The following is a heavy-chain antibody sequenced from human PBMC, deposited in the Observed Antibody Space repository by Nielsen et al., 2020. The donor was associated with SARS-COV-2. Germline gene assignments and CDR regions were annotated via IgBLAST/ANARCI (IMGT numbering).Heavy chain of an antibody. V-gene: IGHV1-69*05. CDR1: GGTFSSYA. D-gene: IGHD6-19*01. CDR2: IIPIFGTA. CDR3: ASHLSGWYLGAVY. Sequence: SVKVSCKASGGTFSSYAISWVRQAPGQGLEWMGGIIPIFGTANYAQKFQGRVTMTTDTSTSTAYMELRSLRSDDTAVYYCASHLSGWYLGAVYWGQGTLVTVSS. J-gene: IGHJ4*02.